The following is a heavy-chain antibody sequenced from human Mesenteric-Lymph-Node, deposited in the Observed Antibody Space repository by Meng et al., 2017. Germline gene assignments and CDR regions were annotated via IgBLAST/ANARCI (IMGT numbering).Heavy chain of an antibody. CDR1: GGSISSGDYY. CDR2: IYYSGST. CDR3: ARRRGGSGRDC. D-gene: IGHD3-10*01. V-gene: IGHV4-30-4*01. Sequence: QVQLQESGPGLVQPSPPLSLTCTVSGGSISSGDYYWSWIRQPPGKGLEWIGYIYYSGSTYYNPSLKSRVTISVDTSKNQFSLKLSSVTATDTAVYYCARRRGGSGRDCWGQGTLVTVSS. J-gene: IGHJ4*02.